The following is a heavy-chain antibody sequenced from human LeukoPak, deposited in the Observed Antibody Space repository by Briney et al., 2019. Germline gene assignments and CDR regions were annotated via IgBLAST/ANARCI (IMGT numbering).Heavy chain of an antibody. J-gene: IGHJ4*02. D-gene: IGHD2-2*01. CDR3: ARWLCSPTSCYYFDY. CDR1: GGSISSGGYY. V-gene: IGHV4-30-2*01. CDR2: IYHSGST. Sequence: PSQTLSLTCTVSGGSISSGGYYWSWIRQPPGKGLEWIGYIYHSGSTYYNPSLKSRVTISVDTSKNQFSLKLSSVTAADTAVYYCARWLCSPTSCYYFDYWGQGTLVVVSS.